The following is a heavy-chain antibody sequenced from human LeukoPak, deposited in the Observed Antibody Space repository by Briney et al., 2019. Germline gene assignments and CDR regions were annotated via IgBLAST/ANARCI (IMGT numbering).Heavy chain of an antibody. Sequence: SETLSLTCSVSGLSISRGHFWAWIRQTPGKGLEWIGSIGNLHRGGHGDAYYNPSLKSRVSLSVDTSRNEFPLRLTSVTAADAAIYYCARRWDRVRFDEYSDYWGQGMLVTVSS. V-gene: IGHV4-38-2*01. CDR2: IGNLHRGGHGDA. D-gene: IGHD5-12*01. CDR3: ARRWDRVRFDEYSDY. J-gene: IGHJ4*02. CDR1: GLSISRGHF.